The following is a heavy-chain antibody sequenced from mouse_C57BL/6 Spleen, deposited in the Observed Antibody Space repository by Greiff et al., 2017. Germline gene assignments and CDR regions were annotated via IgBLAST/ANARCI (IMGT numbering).Heavy chain of an antibody. CDR1: GFSLTSYG. Sequence: VQVVESGPGLVQPSQSLSITCTVSGFSLTSYGVHWVRQSPGKGLEWLGVIWSGGSTDYNAAFISRLSISKDNSKSQVFFKMNSLQADDTAIYYCARNWGDGPWFAYWGQGTLVTVSA. D-gene: IGHD2-3*01. V-gene: IGHV2-2*01. CDR2: IWSGGST. J-gene: IGHJ3*01. CDR3: ARNWGDGPWFAY.